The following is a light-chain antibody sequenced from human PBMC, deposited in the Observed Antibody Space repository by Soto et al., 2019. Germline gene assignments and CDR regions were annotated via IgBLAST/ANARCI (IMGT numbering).Light chain of an antibody. Sequence: EILMTQSPATLSVSPGERVTLSCRASQSVSSYLAWYQQKPGQPPRLLIYGASTRATGIPARFSGSGSGTEFTLTISSLQSEDLAVYYCQQYNNWPRTFGQGTKVDI. CDR3: QQYNNWPRT. J-gene: IGKJ1*01. CDR2: GAS. CDR1: QSVSSY. V-gene: IGKV3-15*01.